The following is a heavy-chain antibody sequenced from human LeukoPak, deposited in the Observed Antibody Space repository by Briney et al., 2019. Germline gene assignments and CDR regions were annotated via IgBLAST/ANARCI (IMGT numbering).Heavy chain of an antibody. CDR3: AKGARLYYYYGMDV. J-gene: IGHJ6*02. CDR1: GFTFDDYA. V-gene: IGHV3-9*01. Sequence: PGGSLRLSCAASGFTFDDYAMHWVRQAPGKGLEWVSGISWNSGSIGYADSVKGRFTISRDNAKNSLYLQMNSLRAEDTALYYCAKGARLYYYYGMDVWGQGTTVTVSS. CDR2: ISWNSGSI.